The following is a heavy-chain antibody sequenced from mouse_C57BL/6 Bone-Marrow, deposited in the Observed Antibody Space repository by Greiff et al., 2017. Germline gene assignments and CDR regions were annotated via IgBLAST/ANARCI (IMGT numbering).Heavy chain of an antibody. CDR3: ARGDYGSSYTFYDD. D-gene: IGHD1-1*01. V-gene: IGHV1-81*01. CDR2: IYPRSGNT. CDR1: GYTFTSYG. J-gene: IGHJ2*01. Sequence: VQLQQSGAELARPGASVKLSCKASGYTFTSYGISWVKQRTGQGLEWIGEIYPRSGNTYYNEKFKGKATLTADKSSSTAYMELRSLTSEDSAVYFCARGDYGSSYTFYDDWGQGTTLTVSS.